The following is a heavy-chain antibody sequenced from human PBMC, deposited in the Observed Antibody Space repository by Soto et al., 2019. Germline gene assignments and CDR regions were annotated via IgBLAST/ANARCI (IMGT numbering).Heavy chain of an antibody. J-gene: IGHJ4*02. CDR2: ISSSGSTI. CDR3: ARGVDVVVPAAIPFDY. D-gene: IGHD2-2*02. V-gene: IGHV3-11*01. CDR1: GFTFSDYY. Sequence: GGSLRLSCAASGFTFSDYYMSWIRQAPGKGLEWVSYISSSGSTIYYADSVKGRFTISRDNAKNSLYLQMNSLRAEDTAVYYCARGVDVVVPAAIPFDYWGQGTLVTVS.